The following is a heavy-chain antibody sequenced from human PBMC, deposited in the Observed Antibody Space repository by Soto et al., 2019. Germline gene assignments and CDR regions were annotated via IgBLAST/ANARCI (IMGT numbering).Heavy chain of an antibody. CDR2: ISAFNHKA. J-gene: IGHJ4*02. Sequence: QVQLVQSGGEVKKPGASVKVSCKASGYNYNNYGVTWVRQAPGQGLEWMGWISAFNHKANYAPNIQDSVTMTIDTITDKAKMEMSSLRPDHTAVYYCARQHNDLWTDYPDFDYWGQGTLVTVSA. CDR1: GYNYNNYG. CDR3: ARQHNDLWTDYPDFDY. D-gene: IGHD3-3*01. V-gene: IGHV1-18*04.